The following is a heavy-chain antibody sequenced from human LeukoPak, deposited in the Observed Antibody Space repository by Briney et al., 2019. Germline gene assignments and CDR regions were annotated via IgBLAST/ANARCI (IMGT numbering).Heavy chain of an antibody. CDR3: ARLAGLGRWLQFTH. D-gene: IGHD5-24*01. J-gene: IGHJ1*01. V-gene: IGHV4-59*04. CDR1: GDSISNYH. CDR2: VYYGGST. Sequence: SETLSLTCTVSGDSISNYHWSWIRQPSGKGLEWIGTVYYGGSTYYKPSLKSRVTISFDTTKNHFSLTLASVTAADTAVYYCARLAGLGRWLQFTHWGQGILVTASS.